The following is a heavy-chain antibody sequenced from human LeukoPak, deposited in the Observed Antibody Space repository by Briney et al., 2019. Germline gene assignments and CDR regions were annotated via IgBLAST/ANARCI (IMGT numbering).Heavy chain of an antibody. CDR1: GYTFTGHY. J-gene: IGHJ4*02. Sequence: GAAVKGPCKASGYTFTGHYMHWVRQTPGQGLEWMGWINPNNGGTNYAQKFQGRVTMTRDTSISTAYMELSRLRSDDTAVYYCARGYALYSGRYIDFDYWGQGTLVTVSS. CDR2: INPNNGGT. D-gene: IGHD1-26*01. V-gene: IGHV1-2*02. CDR3: ARGYALYSGRYIDFDY.